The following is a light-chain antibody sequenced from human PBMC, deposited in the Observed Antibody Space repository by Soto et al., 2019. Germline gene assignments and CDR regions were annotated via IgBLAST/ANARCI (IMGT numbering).Light chain of an antibody. J-gene: IGKJ1*01. V-gene: IGKV1-13*02. CDR1: QGITDD. Sequence: AVQLTQSPSSLSASVGDTVTITCRASQGITDDLAWYQQSPGKAPVLLLYDASRLESGVPSRFSGSGSGTDFSLTIGSLQPEDFATYFCQQFNTYPRTFGQGTRWIS. CDR2: DAS. CDR3: QQFNTYPRT.